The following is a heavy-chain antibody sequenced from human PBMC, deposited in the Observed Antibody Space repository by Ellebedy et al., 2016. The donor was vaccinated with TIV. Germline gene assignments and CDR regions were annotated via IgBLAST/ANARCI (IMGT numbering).Heavy chain of an antibody. CDR1: GFTVSSNY. Sequence: GGSLRLSCAASGFTVSSNYMNWVRQAPGKGLEWVSIISSAGTTYYADSVEGRFTISKDNSKNTLNLQMTSLRVEDTAVYYCARASFYDVDLSGWYFDIWGRGTLVTVSS. CDR3: ARASFYDVDLSGWYFDI. D-gene: IGHD3-10*02. V-gene: IGHV3-66*01. J-gene: IGHJ2*01. CDR2: ISSAGTT.